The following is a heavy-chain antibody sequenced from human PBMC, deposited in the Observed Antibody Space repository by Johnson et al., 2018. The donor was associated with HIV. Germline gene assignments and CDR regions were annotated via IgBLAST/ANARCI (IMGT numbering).Heavy chain of an antibody. CDR1: EFTFSNYA. V-gene: IGHV3-33*08. CDR2: IWFDGSKK. Sequence: QVQLVESGGGVVQPGKSLRIYCAVSEFTFSNYAMHWVRKAPGKGLEWVAVIWFDGSKKYYTDSVKGRFTISRDNSKNTLFLQMNSLRAEDTAVYYCARACRDGYTCDAFDIWGQGTMVTVSS. CDR3: ARACRDGYTCDAFDI. D-gene: IGHD5-24*01. J-gene: IGHJ3*02.